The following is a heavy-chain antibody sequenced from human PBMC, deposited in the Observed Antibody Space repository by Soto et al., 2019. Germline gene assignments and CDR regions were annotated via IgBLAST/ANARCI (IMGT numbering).Heavy chain of an antibody. Sequence: GASVKVSCKTCGVTFSSSAVHWVRQARGHRLQWIGWIDVGSANANYAQMLQERVTISRDMSTSTAYMELNSLRAEDTAFYYCVKDHDEDFGYDLDYFNYWGQGTLVTVSS. J-gene: IGHJ4*02. D-gene: IGHD5-12*01. V-gene: IGHV1-58*01. CDR2: IDVGSANA. CDR1: GVTFSSSA. CDR3: VKDHDEDFGYDLDYFNY.